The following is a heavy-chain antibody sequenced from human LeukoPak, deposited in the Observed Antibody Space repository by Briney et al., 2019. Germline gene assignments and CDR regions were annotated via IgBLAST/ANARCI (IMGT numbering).Heavy chain of an antibody. V-gene: IGHV4-34*01. CDR2: INRSGST. CDR1: GGSFSGYF. Sequence: PSETLSLTCTVSGGSFSGYFWTWIRQPPGKGLEWIGEINRSGSTNYNPSLKSRVTISVDTSKNQFSLKLSSVTAADTAVYYCARQNRLLWFGEPNYYYYYYMDVWGKGTTVTISS. J-gene: IGHJ6*03. D-gene: IGHD3-10*01. CDR3: ARQNRLLWFGEPNYYYYYYMDV.